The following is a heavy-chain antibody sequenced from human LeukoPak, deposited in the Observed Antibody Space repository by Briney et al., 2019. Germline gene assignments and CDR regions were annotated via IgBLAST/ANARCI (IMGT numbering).Heavy chain of an antibody. V-gene: IGHV4-59*01. Sequence: SETLSLTCTVSGGSINSYYWSWIRQPPGKGLEWIGYIYYSGSTNYNPSLKSQVTISVDTSKNQFSLKLSSVTAADTAVYYCARDLGVMVRAFDIWGQGTMVSVSS. D-gene: IGHD5-18*01. CDR1: GGSINSYY. CDR2: IYYSGST. CDR3: ARDLGVMVRAFDI. J-gene: IGHJ3*02.